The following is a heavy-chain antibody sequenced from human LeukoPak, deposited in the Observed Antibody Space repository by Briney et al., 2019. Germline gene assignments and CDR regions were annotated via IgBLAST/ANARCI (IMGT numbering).Heavy chain of an antibody. Sequence: GGSLRLSCAASGFTFSSDGMHWVRQAPGKGLEWVAVIWYDGSNKYYADSVKGRFTISRDKSKNTLYLQMNRLIAEDTAVYYCASIYPFKYYDSSGYYYPYFDYWGQGTLVTVSS. CDR3: ASIYPFKYYDSSGYYYPYFDY. CDR1: GFTFSSDG. J-gene: IGHJ4*02. V-gene: IGHV3-33*01. D-gene: IGHD3-22*01. CDR2: IWYDGSNK.